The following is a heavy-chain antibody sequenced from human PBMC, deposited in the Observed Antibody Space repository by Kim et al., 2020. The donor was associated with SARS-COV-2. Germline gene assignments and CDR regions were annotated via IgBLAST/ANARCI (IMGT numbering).Heavy chain of an antibody. CDR2: IYYSGST. Sequence: SETLSLTCTVSGGSISSGGYYWSWIRQHPGKGLEWIGYIYYSGSTYYNPSLKSRVTISVDTSKNQFSLKLSSVTAADTAVYYCARVSIAVAGGFDYWGQGTLVTVSS. J-gene: IGHJ4*02. V-gene: IGHV4-31*03. D-gene: IGHD6-19*01. CDR3: ARVSIAVAGGFDY. CDR1: GGSISSGGYY.